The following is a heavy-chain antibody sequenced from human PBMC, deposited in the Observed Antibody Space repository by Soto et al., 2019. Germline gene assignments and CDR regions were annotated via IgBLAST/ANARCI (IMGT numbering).Heavy chain of an antibody. D-gene: IGHD3-3*01. V-gene: IGHV3-73*02. CDR1: GFTFSGSA. CDR2: IRSKANSYAT. J-gene: IGHJ6*02. Sequence: EVQLVESGGGLVQPGGSRKLSCAASGFTFSGSAIHWVRQASGKGLEWVGRIRSKANSYATAYAASVKGRFTISRDDSKNTAYLQMNSLKTEDTAVYYCTGSFFGVVGYYYGMDVWGQGTTVTVSS. CDR3: TGSFFGVVGYYYGMDV.